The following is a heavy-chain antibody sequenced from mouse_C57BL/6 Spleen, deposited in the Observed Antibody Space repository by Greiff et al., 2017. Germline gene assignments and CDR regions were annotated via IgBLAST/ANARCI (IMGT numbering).Heavy chain of an antibody. CDR2: INYDGSST. V-gene: IGHV5-16*01. D-gene: IGHD1-1*01. CDR1: GFTFSDYY. CDR3: ARDTGSGDWYFDV. Sequence: DVKLVESEGGLVQPGSSMKLSCTASGFTFSDYYMAWVRQVPEKGLEWVANINYDGSSTYYLDSLKSRFIISRDNAKNILYLQMSSLKSEDTATYYCARDTGSGDWYFDVWGTGTTVTVSS. J-gene: IGHJ1*03.